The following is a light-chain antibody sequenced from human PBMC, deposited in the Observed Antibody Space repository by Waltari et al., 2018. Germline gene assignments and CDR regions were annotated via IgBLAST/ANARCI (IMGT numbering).Light chain of an antibody. CDR3: SSYTTTSTLHV. CDR1: SSDVGSYNS. Sequence: QSALTQPASVSGSPGQSITISCAGTSSDVGSYNSVSWYQQHPGKAPKLMIYEVSNRPPGVSNRFSGYKSGNSASLTISGLQAEDEADYYCSSYTTTSTLHVFGGGTKLTVL. CDR2: EVS. J-gene: IGLJ3*02. V-gene: IGLV2-14*01.